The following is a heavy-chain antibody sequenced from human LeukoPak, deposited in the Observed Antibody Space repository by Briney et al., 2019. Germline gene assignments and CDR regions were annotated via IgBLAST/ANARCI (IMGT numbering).Heavy chain of an antibody. J-gene: IGHJ3*02. D-gene: IGHD1-26*01. V-gene: IGHV3-13*04. Sequence: PGGSLRLSCAASGFTSISYDFHWVRQPTGKGLEWVLGIGTAGDRYYPASVKGRFTMSREDANNSLYLQMNSLRDGDTAVYYCVRLREAAFDIWGQGTMVTVSS. CDR1: GFTSISYD. CDR3: VRLREAAFDI. CDR2: IGTAGDR.